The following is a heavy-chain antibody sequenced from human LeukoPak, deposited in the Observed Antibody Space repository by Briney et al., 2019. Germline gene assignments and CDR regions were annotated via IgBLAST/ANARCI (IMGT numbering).Heavy chain of an antibody. D-gene: IGHD4-17*01. Sequence: GGSLRLSCAASGFTFSSYGMHWVRQAPGKGLEWVANIKQDGSEKYYVDSVKGRFTISRDNAKNSLYLQMNSLRAEDTAVYYCASHDYGDQYYFDYWGQGTLVTVSS. CDR1: GFTFSSYG. CDR2: IKQDGSEK. V-gene: IGHV3-7*01. J-gene: IGHJ4*02. CDR3: ASHDYGDQYYFDY.